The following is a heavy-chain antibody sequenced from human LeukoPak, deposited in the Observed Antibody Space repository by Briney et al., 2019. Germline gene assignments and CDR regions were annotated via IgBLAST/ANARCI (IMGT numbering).Heavy chain of an antibody. J-gene: IGHJ4*02. CDR3: ITFSMIVVVITD. V-gene: IGHV3-15*01. CDR1: GFTFSNAW. Sequence: GGSLRLSCAASGFTFSNAWMSWVRQAPGKGLEWVGRIKSKTDGGTTDYAAPVKGRFTISRDDSKNTLYLQMNSLKTEDTALYYCITFSMIVVVITDWGQGTLVTVSS. CDR2: IKSKTDGGTT. D-gene: IGHD3-22*01.